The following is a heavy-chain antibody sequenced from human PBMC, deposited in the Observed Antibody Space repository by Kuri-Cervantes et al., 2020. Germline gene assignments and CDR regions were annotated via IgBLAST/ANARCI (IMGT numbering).Heavy chain of an antibody. Sequence: ESLKISCTVSSYSITSSYYWGWIRQPPGKGLEWIGSIHHSGSTYYNPSLKSRVTISVDTSKNQFSLKLSSVTAADTAVYYCAREVRGVISQIDYWGQGTLVTVSS. CDR3: AREVRGVISQIDY. CDR1: SYSITSSYY. V-gene: IGHV4-38-2*02. CDR2: IHHSGST. J-gene: IGHJ4*02. D-gene: IGHD3-10*01.